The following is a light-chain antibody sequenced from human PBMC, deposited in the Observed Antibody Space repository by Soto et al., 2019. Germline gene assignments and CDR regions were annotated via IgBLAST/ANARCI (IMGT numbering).Light chain of an antibody. Sequence: VLTRPPSASGTPGQRVTISCSGSSSNVGGNPVNWYQHVPTTAPKLLIYTNTQRPSGVPDRFSGSKSGTSASLAISGLQSEDEADYYCASWDDSLNGPVFGTGTKVTVL. V-gene: IGLV1-44*01. J-gene: IGLJ1*01. CDR3: ASWDDSLNGPV. CDR2: TNT. CDR1: SSNVGGNP.